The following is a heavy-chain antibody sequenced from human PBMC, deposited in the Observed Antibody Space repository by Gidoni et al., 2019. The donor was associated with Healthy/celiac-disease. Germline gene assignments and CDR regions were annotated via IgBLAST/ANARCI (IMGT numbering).Heavy chain of an antibody. CDR3: AKGFRLYSRCRAFDI. J-gene: IGHJ3*02. CDR1: GFTFDDYA. Sequence: EVQLVESGGGLVQPGRSLSLSCAASGFTFDDYAMHWVRQAPGKGLEWVSGISWNSGSIGYADSVKGRFTISRDNAKNSLYLQMNSLRAEDTALYYCAKGFRLYSRCRAFDIWGQGTMVTVSS. D-gene: IGHD2-2*02. V-gene: IGHV3-9*01. CDR2: ISWNSGSI.